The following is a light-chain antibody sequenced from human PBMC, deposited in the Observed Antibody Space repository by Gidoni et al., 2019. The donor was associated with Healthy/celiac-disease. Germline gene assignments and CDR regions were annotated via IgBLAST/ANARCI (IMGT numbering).Light chain of an antibody. CDR3: QQYNNCPPLT. CDR2: GDS. Sequence: EIVMTPSPATLSVSPGERATLSCRASQSVSSNLAWYQHKPGQAPRLLIYGDSTRATGIPARFSGSGSGTEFTLTISILQSEAFAVYHCQQYNNCPPLTFGGGTKVEIK. V-gene: IGKV3-15*01. CDR1: QSVSSN. J-gene: IGKJ4*01.